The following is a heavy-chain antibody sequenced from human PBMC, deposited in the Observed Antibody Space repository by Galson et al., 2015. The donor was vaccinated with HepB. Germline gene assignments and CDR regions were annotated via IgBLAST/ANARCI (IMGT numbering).Heavy chain of an antibody. V-gene: IGHV2-5*02. J-gene: IGHJ3*02. CDR1: GFSLSTSGVG. CDR2: IYWDDDK. CDR3: AHSEALAAAGIDAFDI. D-gene: IGHD6-13*01. Sequence: PALVKPTQTLTLTCTFSGFSLSTSGVGVGWIRQPPGKALEWLALIYWDDDKRYSPSLKSRLTITKDTSKNQVVLTMTNMDPVDTATYYCAHSEALAAAGIDAFDIWGQGTMVTVSS.